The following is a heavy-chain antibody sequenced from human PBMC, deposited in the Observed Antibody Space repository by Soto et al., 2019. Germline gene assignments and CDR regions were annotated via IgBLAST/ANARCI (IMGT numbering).Heavy chain of an antibody. CDR2: IYSGGST. D-gene: IGHD1-20*01. CDR3: ARDLGESLPYNWSQYGY. V-gene: IGHV3-53*02. CDR1: GFTVSSNY. Sequence: EVQLVETGGGLIQPGGSLRLSCAASGFTVSSNYMSWVRQAPGKGLEWVSVIYSGGSTYYADSVKGRFTISRDNSKKTLYLQMNSLRAEDTAVYYCARDLGESLPYNWSQYGYWGQGTLVTVSS. J-gene: IGHJ4*02.